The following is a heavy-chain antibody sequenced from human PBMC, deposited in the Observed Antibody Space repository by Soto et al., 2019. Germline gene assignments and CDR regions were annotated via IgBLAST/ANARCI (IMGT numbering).Heavy chain of an antibody. Sequence: GGSLRLSCAASGFTFSSYGMHWVRQAPGKGLEWVAVIWYDGSNKYYADSVKGRFTISRDNSKNTLYLQMNSLRAEDTAVYYCARDYTRTMIVVVPRFDPWGQGTLVTVSS. CDR3: ARDYTRTMIVVVPRFDP. D-gene: IGHD3-22*01. CDR2: IWYDGSNK. V-gene: IGHV3-33*01. J-gene: IGHJ5*02. CDR1: GFTFSSYG.